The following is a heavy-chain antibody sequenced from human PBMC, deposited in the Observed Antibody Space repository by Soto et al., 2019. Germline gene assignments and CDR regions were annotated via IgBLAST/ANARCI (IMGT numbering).Heavy chain of an antibody. CDR2: IIPIFGTA. J-gene: IGHJ4*02. CDR3: ARVRRFNGGSYYPYYFDY. V-gene: IGHV1-69*01. D-gene: IGHD1-26*01. Sequence: QVQLVQSGAEVKKPGSSVKVSCKASGGTFGSYAISWVRQAPGQGLEWMGGIIPIFGTANYAQKFQGRVTITADESTSTAYMELSSLRSEDTAVYYCARVRRFNGGSYYPYYFDYWGQGTLVTVSS. CDR1: GGTFGSYA.